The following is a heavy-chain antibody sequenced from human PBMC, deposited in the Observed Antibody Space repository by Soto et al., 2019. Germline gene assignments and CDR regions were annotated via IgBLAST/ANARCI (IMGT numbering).Heavy chain of an antibody. V-gene: IGHV3-30*18. J-gene: IGHJ4*02. CDR1: GFTFSSYG. D-gene: IGHD3-10*01. Sequence: QVQLVESGGGVVQPGRSLRLSCAASGFTFSSYGMHWVRQAPGKGLEWVAVISYDGSNKYYADSVKGRFTISRDNSKNTLYLQMNSLRAEDTAVYYCAKDLRPYGSGSYRLDYWGQGTLVTVSS. CDR3: AKDLRPYGSGSYRLDY. CDR2: ISYDGSNK.